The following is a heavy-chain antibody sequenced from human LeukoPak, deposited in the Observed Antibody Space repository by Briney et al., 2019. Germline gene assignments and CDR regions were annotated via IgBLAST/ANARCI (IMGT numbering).Heavy chain of an antibody. J-gene: IGHJ4*02. CDR1: GYTFTGYY. V-gene: IGHV1-2*02. D-gene: IGHD6-13*01. CDR3: AREDTAAAVYYFDY. CDR2: INPNSGGT. Sequence: ASVKVSCKASGYTFTGYYMHWVRQAPGQGLEWMGWINPNSGGTNYAQKFQGRVTMTRDTSISTAYMELSRLRSDDTAVYCCAREDTAAAVYYFDYWGRGTLVTVSS.